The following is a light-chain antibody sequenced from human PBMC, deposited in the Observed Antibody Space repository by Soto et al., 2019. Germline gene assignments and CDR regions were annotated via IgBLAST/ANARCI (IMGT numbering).Light chain of an antibody. J-gene: IGKJ2*01. CDR3: QQYGSTPRVT. CDR2: GAS. Sequence: EIVLTQSPGTLSLSPGERATLSCRASQSVSISHLAWYQQKPGQAPRLLIYGASIRATGIPDRFSGSGSGIDFTLTISTLEPEDFAVYYCQQYGSTPRVTFGQGTKLEIK. V-gene: IGKV3-20*01. CDR1: QSVSISH.